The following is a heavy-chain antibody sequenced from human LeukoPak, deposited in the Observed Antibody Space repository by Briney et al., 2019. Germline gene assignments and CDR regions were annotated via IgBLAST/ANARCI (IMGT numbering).Heavy chain of an antibody. Sequence: GESLKISCKGSGYSFPSYGIAWVRQMPGKGLEWMGIIYPGDSDTRYSPSFQGQVTISADMSISTAYLQWSSLKASDTAMYYCARLGAAAGIDYWGQGTLVTVSS. CDR3: ARLGAAAGIDY. J-gene: IGHJ4*02. CDR1: GYSFPSYG. CDR2: IYPGDSDT. D-gene: IGHD6-13*01. V-gene: IGHV5-51*01.